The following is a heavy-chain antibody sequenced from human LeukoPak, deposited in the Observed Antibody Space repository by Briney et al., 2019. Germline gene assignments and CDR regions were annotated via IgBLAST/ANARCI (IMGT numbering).Heavy chain of an antibody. CDR3: AKGLKYYYDSSPSPGMY. D-gene: IGHD3-22*01. Sequence: GGSLRLSCAASGFTFSDYALSWVRQTPGKGLEWVAATTGSSGDTYHADSVKGRFAISRDNSKNTLYLQMNSLRAEDTAVYYCAKGLKYYYDSSPSPGMYWGQGTLVTVSS. CDR2: TTGSSGDT. V-gene: IGHV3-23*01. CDR1: GFTFSDYA. J-gene: IGHJ4*02.